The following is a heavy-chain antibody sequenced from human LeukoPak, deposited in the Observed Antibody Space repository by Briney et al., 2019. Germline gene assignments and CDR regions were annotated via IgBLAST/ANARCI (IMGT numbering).Heavy chain of an antibody. V-gene: IGHV3-23*01. D-gene: IGHD6-19*01. Sequence: GGSLRLSCAASGFTFNNYALTWVRQAPGKGLEWVSAISGSGGSTYYADSVKGRFTISRDNSKNTLFLQMNSLRAEDTAVHYCAKDSLVGGWLVGYSFDSWGQGTLVTVSS. CDR1: GFTFNNYA. CDR3: AKDSLVGGWLVGYSFDS. J-gene: IGHJ4*02. CDR2: ISGSGGST.